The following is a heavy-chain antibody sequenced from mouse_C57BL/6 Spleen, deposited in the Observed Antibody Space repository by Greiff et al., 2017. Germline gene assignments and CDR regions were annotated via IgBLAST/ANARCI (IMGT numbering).Heavy chain of an antibody. CDR1: GFTFSSYA. V-gene: IGHV5-4*03. CDR3: ARATVDY. CDR2: ISDGGSYT. D-gene: IGHD1-1*01. J-gene: IGHJ2*01. Sequence: EVKLVESGGGLVKPGGSLKLSFAASGFTFSSYAMSWVRQTPEKRLEWVATISDGGSYTYYPDNVKGRFTISRDNAKNNLYLQMSHLKSEDTAMYYCARATVDYWGQGTTLTVSS.